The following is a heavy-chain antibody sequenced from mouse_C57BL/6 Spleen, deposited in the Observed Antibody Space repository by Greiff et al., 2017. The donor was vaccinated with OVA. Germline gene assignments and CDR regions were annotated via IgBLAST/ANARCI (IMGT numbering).Heavy chain of an antibody. V-gene: IGHV1-82*01. D-gene: IGHD1-1*01. CDR2: IYPGDGDT. Sequence: VQLQQSGPELVKPGASVKISCKASGYAFSSSWMNWVKQRPGKGLEWIGRIYPGDGDTNYNGKFKGKATLTADKSSSTAYMQLSSLTSEDSVVYFCARSTVVDFDYWGQGTTLTVSA. J-gene: IGHJ2*01. CDR3: ARSTVVDFDY. CDR1: GYAFSSSW.